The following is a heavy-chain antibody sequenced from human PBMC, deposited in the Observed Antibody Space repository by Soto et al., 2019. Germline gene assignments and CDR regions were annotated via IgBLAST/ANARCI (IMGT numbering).Heavy chain of an antibody. V-gene: IGHV3-30*03. CDR1: GFTFSSYL. CDR3: AFNWNDIYYMDV. CDR2: ISYNGISK. Sequence: QVQLVEAGGGVVQPGKSLRLSCAASGFTFSSYLMHWVRQAPGKGLEWVALISYNGISKNYADSVKGRFTVSRDNSKNTLYLQRNSLRVEDTAVYYCAFNWNDIYYMDVWGKGTTVTVSS. D-gene: IGHD1-1*01. J-gene: IGHJ6*03.